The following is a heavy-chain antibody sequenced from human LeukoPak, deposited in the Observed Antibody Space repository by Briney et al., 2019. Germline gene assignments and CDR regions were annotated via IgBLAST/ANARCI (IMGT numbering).Heavy chain of an antibody. CDR3: ARVGGETGTTWEYYYYYMDV. V-gene: IGHV4-39*07. J-gene: IGHJ6*03. CDR1: GGSISSSSYY. CDR2: IYYSGST. D-gene: IGHD1-7*01. Sequence: PSETLSLTCTVSGGSISSSSYYWGWIRQPPGKGLEWIGRIYYSGSTYYNPSLKSRVTISVDTSKNQFSLKLSSVTAADTAVYYCARVGGETGTTWEYYYYYMDVWGKGTTVTVSS.